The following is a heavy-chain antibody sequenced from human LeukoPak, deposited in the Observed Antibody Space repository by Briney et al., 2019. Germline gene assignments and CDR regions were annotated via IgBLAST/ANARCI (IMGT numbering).Heavy chain of an antibody. D-gene: IGHD3-22*01. J-gene: IGHJ4*02. CDR3: ARGQYYYDSSGYLLHYYFDY. V-gene: IGHV1-2*06. Sequence: ASVKVSCXASGYTFTVYYMHWVRQARGQGLEWMGRINPNSGGTNYAQKFQGRVTMTRDTSISTAYMELSRLRSDDTAAYYCARGQYYYDSSGYLLHYYFDYWGQGTLVTVSS. CDR2: INPNSGGT. CDR1: GYTFTVYY.